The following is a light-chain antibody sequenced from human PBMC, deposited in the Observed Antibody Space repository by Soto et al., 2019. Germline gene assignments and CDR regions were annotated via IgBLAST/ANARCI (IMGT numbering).Light chain of an antibody. CDR1: QSVSSN. V-gene: IGKV3D-15*01. J-gene: IGKJ1*01. Sequence: RTSQSVSSNFAWYQQKPGQPPRLLIYDISTRATGFPARFSCSGSGRDLSFTFGSVMPEDPPVCSCKQHARSLWAFGQGTKVDIK. CDR2: DIS. CDR3: KQHARSLWA.